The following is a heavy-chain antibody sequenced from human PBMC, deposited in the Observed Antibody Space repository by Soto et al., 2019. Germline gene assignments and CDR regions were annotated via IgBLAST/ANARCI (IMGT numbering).Heavy chain of an antibody. Sequence: GASVKVSCKASGGTFSSYATSWVRQAPGQGLEWMGGIIPIFGTANYAQKFQGRVTITADKSTSTAYMELSSLRSEDTAVYYCARLDDTRGWFDPWGQGTLVTVSS. CDR1: GGTFSSYA. CDR3: ARLDDTRGWFDP. CDR2: IIPIFGTA. V-gene: IGHV1-69*06. D-gene: IGHD3-22*01. J-gene: IGHJ5*02.